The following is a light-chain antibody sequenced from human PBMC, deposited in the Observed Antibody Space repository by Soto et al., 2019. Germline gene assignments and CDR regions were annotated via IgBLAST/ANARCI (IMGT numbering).Light chain of an antibody. Sequence: DMQMTQSPSSLSASVGDRVTITCQASQDINNYLNWYQQKPGKAPKLLIYAASTLHTGVPSRFSGSGFGTEHTLTISSLQPEDFATYYCQQLNSYPFTSGGGTKVDI. CDR2: AAS. V-gene: IGKV1-9*01. J-gene: IGKJ4*01. CDR3: QQLNSYPFT. CDR1: QDINNY.